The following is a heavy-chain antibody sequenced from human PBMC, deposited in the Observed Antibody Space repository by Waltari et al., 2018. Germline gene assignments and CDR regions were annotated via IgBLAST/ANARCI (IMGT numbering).Heavy chain of an antibody. CDR1: GGSISSSNW. Sequence: QVQLQESGPGLVKPSGTLSLTCAVSGGSISSSNWWSWVRQTPGKGLEWIGEIYHRWSTNSNPSLKSRVTISVDKSKNQFSLKLSAVTAADTAVYYCAILGGYCSGGSCYYGMDVWGQGTTVTVSS. J-gene: IGHJ6*02. CDR2: IYHRWST. V-gene: IGHV4-4*02. CDR3: AILGGYCSGGSCYYGMDV. D-gene: IGHD2-15*01.